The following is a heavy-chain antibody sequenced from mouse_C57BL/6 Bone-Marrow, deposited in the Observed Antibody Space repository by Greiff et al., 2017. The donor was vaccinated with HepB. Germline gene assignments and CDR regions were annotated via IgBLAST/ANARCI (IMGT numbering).Heavy chain of an antibody. CDR1: GYTFTDYE. D-gene: IGHD2-1*01. J-gene: IGHJ2*01. Sequence: QVQLQQSGAELVRPGASVTLSCKASGYTFTDYEMHWVKQTPVHGLEWIGAIDPETGGTAYNQKFKGKAILTADKSSSTAYMELRSLTSEDSAVYYCTRGNYLYFDYWGQGTTLTVSS. CDR3: TRGNYLYFDY. CDR2: IDPETGGT. V-gene: IGHV1-15*01.